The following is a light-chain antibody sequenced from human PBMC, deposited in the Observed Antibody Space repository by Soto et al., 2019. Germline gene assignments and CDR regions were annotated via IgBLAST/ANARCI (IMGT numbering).Light chain of an antibody. CDR3: QQYNSYRT. CDR2: DAS. CDR1: QSISSW. V-gene: IGKV1-5*01. Sequence: DIPMTQSPATLSASVGDRVTIPCRASQSISSWLAWYQQKPGKAPKLLIYDASSLESGVPSRFSGSGSGTEFTLTISSLQPDDFATYYCQQYNSYRTFGQGTKV. J-gene: IGKJ1*01.